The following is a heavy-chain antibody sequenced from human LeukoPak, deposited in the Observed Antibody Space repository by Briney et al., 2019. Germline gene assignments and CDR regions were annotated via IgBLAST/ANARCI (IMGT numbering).Heavy chain of an antibody. V-gene: IGHV3-7*01. CDR1: GFTFGTYW. Sequence: GGSLRLSCAVSGFTFGTYWMTWVRQAPGKGLEWVANIKQDGSEKYYVDSVKRRFTISRDNSKNSLYLQMNSLRAEDTAVYYCARDWRILTGFYDYWGQGTLVTVSS. D-gene: IGHD3-9*01. CDR3: ARDWRILTGFYDY. CDR2: IKQDGSEK. J-gene: IGHJ4*02.